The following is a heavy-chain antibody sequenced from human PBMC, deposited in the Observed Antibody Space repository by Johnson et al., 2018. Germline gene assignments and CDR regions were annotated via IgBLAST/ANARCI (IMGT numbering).Heavy chain of an antibody. D-gene: IGHD6-6*01. CDR1: GFFFTNYG. Sequence: QVQLQESGGGVVQPGRSLRLSCAASGFFFTNYGMHWVRLAPGKGLEWVASIWFDGSNKYYADSVKGRFTISRDNSKNTLYLQINSLRAEDTAVFYCARAARTQYYYYGMDVWGQGTTVTISS. CDR3: ARAARTQYYYYGMDV. CDR2: IWFDGSNK. V-gene: IGHV3-33*01. J-gene: IGHJ6*02.